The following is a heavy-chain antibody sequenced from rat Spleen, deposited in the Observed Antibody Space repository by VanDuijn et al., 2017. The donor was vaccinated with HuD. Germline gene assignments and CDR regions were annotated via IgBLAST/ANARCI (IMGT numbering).Heavy chain of an antibody. J-gene: IGHJ2*01. CDR2: ISTRGGST. Sequence: EVQLVESGGGLVQPGRSLKLSYAASGFTFSDYNMAWVRQAPTKGLEWVATISTRGGSTYYRDSVKGRFTISRDNAKGTLSLQMNILRSEDTATYYCTRDGYSSLSWGQGVMVTVSS. CDR3: TRDGYSSLS. V-gene: IGHV5-27*01. D-gene: IGHD1-2*01. CDR1: GFTFSDYN.